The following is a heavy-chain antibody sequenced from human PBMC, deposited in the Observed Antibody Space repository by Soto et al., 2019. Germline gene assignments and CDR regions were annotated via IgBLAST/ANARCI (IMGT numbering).Heavy chain of an antibody. CDR2: IYYSGST. D-gene: IGHD3-3*01. V-gene: IGHV4-39*01. Sequence: QLQLPESGPGLVKPSETLSLPCTDSGGSISSNSYYWGWIRQPPGKGLEWIGSIYYSGSTYYNPPLKSRVTIAVDTSKNQFPLTRSSVTAADTAVYYCARLRVGDFWSGDHDLTRFDYCGRGTLVTVSS. CDR3: ARLRVGDFWSGDHDLTRFDY. J-gene: IGHJ4*02. CDR1: GGSISSNSYY.